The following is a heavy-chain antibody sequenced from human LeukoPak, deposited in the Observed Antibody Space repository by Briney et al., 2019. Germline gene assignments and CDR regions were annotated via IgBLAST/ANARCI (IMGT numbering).Heavy chain of an antibody. V-gene: IGHV3-23*01. D-gene: IGHD3-16*01. J-gene: IGHJ4*02. CDR2: ISGSGGST. Sequence: GGSLRLSCAASGFTFSSYAMSWVRQAPGKGLEWVSAISGSGGSTYYADSVKGRFTISRDNSKNTLYLQMNSLRAEDTAVYYCAKDKGGIPRRYYFDYWGQGTLVTVSS. CDR1: GFTFSSYA. CDR3: AKDKGGIPRRYYFDY.